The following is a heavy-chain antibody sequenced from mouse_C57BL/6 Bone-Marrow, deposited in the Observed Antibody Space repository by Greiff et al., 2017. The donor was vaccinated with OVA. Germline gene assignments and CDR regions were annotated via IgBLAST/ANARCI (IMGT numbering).Heavy chain of an antibody. Sequence: QVTLKESGPGILQPSQTLSLTCSFSGFSLSTFGMGVGWIRQPSGKGLEWLAHIWWDDDKYYNPALKSRLTTSKDTSKNQVFLKIANVDTADAAAYCCARMGSSGYVGFGYWGQGALVTVSA. J-gene: IGHJ3*01. CDR3: ARMGSSGYVGFGY. V-gene: IGHV8-8*01. CDR1: GFSLSTFGMG. D-gene: IGHD3-2*02. CDR2: IWWDDDK.